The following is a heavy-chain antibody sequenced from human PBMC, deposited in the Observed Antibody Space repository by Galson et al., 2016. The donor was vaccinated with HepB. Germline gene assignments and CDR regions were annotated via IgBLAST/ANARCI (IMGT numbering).Heavy chain of an antibody. CDR3: ARDDCLSSSFPVGAGALDI. J-gene: IGHJ3*02. CDR1: GFTFGDSA. V-gene: IGHV3-30-3*01. CDR2: ISHDGNSK. D-gene: IGHD2-2*01. Sequence: SLRLSCAGSGFTFGDSAIHWVRQAPGKGVEWVGGISHDGNSKFYGDSVKGRLTLSRDDSENTVYFQMDSLGTAATAVYYCARDDCLSSSFPVGAGALDIWGQGTHVIVSS.